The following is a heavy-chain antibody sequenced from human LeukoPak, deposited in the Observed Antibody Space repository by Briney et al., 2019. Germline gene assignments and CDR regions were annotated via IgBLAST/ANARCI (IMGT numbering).Heavy chain of an antibody. Sequence: PGGSLRLSCAASGFTFSNAWMSWVRQAPGKGLEWVGRIKSRTDGGTTDYAAPVKGRFTISRDDSKNTLYPQMNSLKTEDTAVYYCTTVYDSSGYYYNYFDYWGQGTLVTVSS. D-gene: IGHD3-22*01. V-gene: IGHV3-15*01. CDR1: GFTFSNAW. CDR2: IKSRTDGGTT. J-gene: IGHJ4*02. CDR3: TTVYDSSGYYYNYFDY.